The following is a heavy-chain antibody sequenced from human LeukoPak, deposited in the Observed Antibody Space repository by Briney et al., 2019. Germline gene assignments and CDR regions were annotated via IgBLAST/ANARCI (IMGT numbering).Heavy chain of an antibody. CDR2: ISSSSSYI. Sequence: GGSLRLSCAASGFTFSSYSMNWVRQAPGKGLEWVSSISSSSSYIYYADSVKGRFTISRDNAKNSLYLQMNSLRAEDTAVYYYARVYYDILTGYYSPFQHWGQGTLVTVSS. D-gene: IGHD3-9*01. V-gene: IGHV3-21*01. CDR3: ARVYYDILTGYYSPFQH. J-gene: IGHJ1*01. CDR1: GFTFSSYS.